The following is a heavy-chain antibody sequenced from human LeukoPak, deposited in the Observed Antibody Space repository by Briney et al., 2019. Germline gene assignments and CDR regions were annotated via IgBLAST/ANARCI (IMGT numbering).Heavy chain of an antibody. CDR2: IYYSGST. D-gene: IGHD2-2*02. CDR3: ARGDCSSTSCYTRRYWFDH. J-gene: IGHJ5*02. Sequence: PSETLSLTCTVSGGSISSYYWSWIRQPPGKGLEWIGYIYYSGSTNYNPSLKSRVTISVDTSRNQFSLKLSSVTAADTAVYYCARGDCSSTSCYTRRYWFDHWGQGALVTVSS. V-gene: IGHV4-59*01. CDR1: GGSISSYY.